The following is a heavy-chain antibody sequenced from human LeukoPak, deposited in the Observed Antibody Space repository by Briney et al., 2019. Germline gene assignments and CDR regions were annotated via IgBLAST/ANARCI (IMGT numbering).Heavy chain of an antibody. V-gene: IGHV4-38-2*01. CDR1: GYSISGGYY. CDR3: AAEYYDILTGYYRVRAFDI. D-gene: IGHD3-9*01. Sequence: SATLSLTCAVSGYSISGGYYWGWIRQPPGKGLEWIGSIYHSGSTYYNPSLKSRVTISVDTSKNQFSLKLSSVTAADTAVYYCAAEYYDILTGYYRVRAFDIWGQGTMVTVSS. J-gene: IGHJ3*02. CDR2: IYHSGST.